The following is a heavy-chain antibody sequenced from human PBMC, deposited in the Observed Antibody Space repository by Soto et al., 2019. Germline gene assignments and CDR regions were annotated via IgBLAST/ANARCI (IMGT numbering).Heavy chain of an antibody. V-gene: IGHV4-4*07. CDR3: AREGASGVGMDG. Sequence: QVPLQESGPGLVKPSETLSLNCTVSGVSMSRYYWGWIRQAAVKPLDWIGRIYPTGSTNYNPSLRSRVTPSLDTSKNQFALKLRSLTAAGTAVYYCAREGASGVGMDGWAQGTTVTVSS. CDR1: GVSMSRYY. CDR2: IYPTGST. D-gene: IGHD1-26*01. J-gene: IGHJ6*02.